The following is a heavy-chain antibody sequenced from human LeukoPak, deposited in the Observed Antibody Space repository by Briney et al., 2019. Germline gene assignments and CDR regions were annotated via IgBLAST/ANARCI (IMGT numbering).Heavy chain of an antibody. CDR3: ARERTYYYGSGSERPFDY. Sequence: GGSLRLSCAASGFTFSSYGMHWVRQAPGKGLEWAAVIWFDGSNKYYADSVKGRFTISRDNSKNTLYLQMNSLRAEDTAVYYCARERTYYYGSGSERPFDYWGQGTLVTVSS. CDR1: GFTFSSYG. D-gene: IGHD3-10*01. V-gene: IGHV3-33*08. CDR2: IWFDGSNK. J-gene: IGHJ4*02.